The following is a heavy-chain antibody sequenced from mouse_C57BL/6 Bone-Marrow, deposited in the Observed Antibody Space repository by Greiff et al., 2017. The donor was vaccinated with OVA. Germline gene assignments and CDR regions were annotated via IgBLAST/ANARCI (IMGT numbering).Heavy chain of an antibody. V-gene: IGHV1-52*01. Sequence: VKLQQPGAELVRPGSSVKLSCKASGYTFTSYWMHWVKQRPIQGLEWIGNIDPSDSETHYNQKFKDKATLTVDKSSSTAYMQLSSLTSEDSAVYYCARGGYGSSYFDVWGTGTTVTVSS. CDR1: GYTFTSYW. J-gene: IGHJ1*03. CDR3: ARGGYGSSYFDV. D-gene: IGHD1-1*01. CDR2: IDPSDSET.